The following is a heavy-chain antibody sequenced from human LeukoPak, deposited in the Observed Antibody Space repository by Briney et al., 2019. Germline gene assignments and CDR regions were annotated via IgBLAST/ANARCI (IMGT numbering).Heavy chain of an antibody. D-gene: IGHD2-15*01. V-gene: IGHV1-18*01. Sequence: ASVKVSCKASGYTXSSYGVSWVRQAPGQGLESMGWISGYNGNINYAQKLQGRVTMTTDTSTSTAYMELRSLISDDTAVYYCARVRCSGGSCYYFDYWGQGTQVVVSS. CDR1: GYTXSSYG. CDR2: ISGYNGNI. J-gene: IGHJ4*02. CDR3: ARVRCSGGSCYYFDY.